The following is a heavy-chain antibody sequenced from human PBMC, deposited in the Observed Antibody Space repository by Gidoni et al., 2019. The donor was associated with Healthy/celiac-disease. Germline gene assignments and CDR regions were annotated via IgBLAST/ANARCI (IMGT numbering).Heavy chain of an antibody. V-gene: IGHV3-7*03. J-gene: IGHJ4*02. Sequence: EVQLVESGGGLVQPGGSLSLSCAASGFTFSSYWMSWVRQAPGKGLEWVANIKQDGSEKYYVDSVKGRFTISRDNAKNSLYLQMNSLRAEDTAVYYCARESYGSPFDYWGQGTLVTVSS. CDR1: GFTFSSYW. D-gene: IGHD5-18*01. CDR3: ARESYGSPFDY. CDR2: IKQDGSEK.